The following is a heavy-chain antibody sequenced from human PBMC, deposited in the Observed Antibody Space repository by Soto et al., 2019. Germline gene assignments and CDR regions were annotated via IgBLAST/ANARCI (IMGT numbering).Heavy chain of an antibody. CDR1: GGSMSSYY. D-gene: IGHD6-25*01. J-gene: IGHJ4*02. CDR3: ARTAANIPTSFDY. Sequence: QVQLQESGPGLVKPSETLSLTCTVSGGSMSSYYWSYIRQPAGRGLEWIGRIYMTGITDYNPSLKSRVTMSVDTSKNQFSLKLSSVTAADTAVYYCARTAANIPTSFDYWGQGTLVTVSS. CDR2: IYMTGIT. V-gene: IGHV4-4*07.